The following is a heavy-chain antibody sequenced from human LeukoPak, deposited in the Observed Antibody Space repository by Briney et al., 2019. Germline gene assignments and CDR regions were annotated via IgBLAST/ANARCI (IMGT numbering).Heavy chain of an antibody. CDR3: ARGAMFGRAIDY. Sequence: SETLSLTCTVSGGSISSYYWSWIRQPAGKGLEWIGRIYTSGSTNYNPSLKSRVTMSVDTSKNQFSLRLSSVTAADTAVYYCARGAMFGRAIDYWGQGTLVTVSS. D-gene: IGHD3-3*02. J-gene: IGHJ4*02. CDR1: GGSISSYY. CDR2: IYTSGST. V-gene: IGHV4-4*07.